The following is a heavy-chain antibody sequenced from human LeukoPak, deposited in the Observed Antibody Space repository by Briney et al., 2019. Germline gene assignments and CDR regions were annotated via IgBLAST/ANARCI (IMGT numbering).Heavy chain of an antibody. Sequence: SETLSLTCPVSGGSISSGSYYWSWIRQPAGKGLEWIGRIYTSGSTNYNPSLKSRVTISVDTSKNQFSLKLSSVTAADTDVYYCARGVLVVAARSFGYYYYYMDVWGKGTTVTVSS. CDR3: ARGVLVVAARSFGYYYYYMDV. CDR1: GGSISSGSYY. D-gene: IGHD2-15*01. CDR2: IYTSGST. V-gene: IGHV4-61*02. J-gene: IGHJ6*03.